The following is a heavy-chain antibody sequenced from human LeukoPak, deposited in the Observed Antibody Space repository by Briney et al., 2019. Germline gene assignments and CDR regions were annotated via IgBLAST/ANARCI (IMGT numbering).Heavy chain of an antibody. CDR1: GFTFSSYE. V-gene: IGHV3-48*03. CDR3: ARVRITISFRRGFDY. D-gene: IGHD3-9*01. CDR2: ISSSGSTI. Sequence: GGSLRLSCAASGFTFSSYEMNWVRQAPGKGLEWVSYISSSGSTIYYADSVKGRFTISRDNAKNSLYLQMNSLRAEDTAVYYCARVRITISFRRGFDYWGQGTLVTVSS. J-gene: IGHJ4*02.